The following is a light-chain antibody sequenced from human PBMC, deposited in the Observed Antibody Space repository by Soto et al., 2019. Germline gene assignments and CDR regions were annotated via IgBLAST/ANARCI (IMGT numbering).Light chain of an antibody. Sequence: EIVLTQSPGTLSLSPGERATLSCRASQSVSSSYLAWYQQKPGQAPRLLIYGASSRATGIPDRFSGSGSGTDFTLTISRLETEDFAVYYCHEYNTWPWTFGQGTKVDIK. V-gene: IGKV3-20*01. CDR2: GAS. J-gene: IGKJ1*01. CDR1: QSVSSSY. CDR3: HEYNTWPWT.